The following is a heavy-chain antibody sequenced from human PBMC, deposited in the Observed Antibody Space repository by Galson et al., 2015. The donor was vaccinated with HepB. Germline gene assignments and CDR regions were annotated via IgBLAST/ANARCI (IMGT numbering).Heavy chain of an antibody. J-gene: IGHJ4*02. D-gene: IGHD3-22*01. CDR3: AIPDDSSGYYPVNY. CDR2: MNPNSGNT. V-gene: IGHV1-8*01. CDR1: GYTFTSYD. Sequence: SVKVSCKASGYTFTSYDINWVRQATGQGLEWMGWMNPNSGNTGYAQKFQGRVTMTRDTSISTAYMELSRLRSDDTAVYYCAIPDDSSGYYPVNYWGQGTLVTVSS.